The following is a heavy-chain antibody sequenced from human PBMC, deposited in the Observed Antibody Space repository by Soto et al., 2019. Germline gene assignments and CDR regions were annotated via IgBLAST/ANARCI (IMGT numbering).Heavy chain of an antibody. V-gene: IGHV4-30-4*01. CDR3: AKGRGYSYGLDP. Sequence: SETLSLTCTVSGDSISSNNNYWSWIRQPPGEGLEWIGFISYSGTTSYSPSLKSRVAISLDTSKNQFSLSLSSVTAADTAVYYCAKGRGYSYGLDPWGQGTLVTVSS. CDR2: ISYSGTT. D-gene: IGHD5-18*01. CDR1: GDSISSNNNY. J-gene: IGHJ5*02.